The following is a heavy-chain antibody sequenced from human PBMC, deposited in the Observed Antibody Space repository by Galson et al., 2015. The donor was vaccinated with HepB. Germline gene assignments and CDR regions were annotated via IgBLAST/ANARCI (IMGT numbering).Heavy chain of an antibody. Sequence: LRLSCAASGFTFSSYAMHWVRQAPGKGLEWVAVISYDGSNKYYADSVKGRFTISRDNSKNTLYLQMNSLRAEDTAVYYCARDPREGSGWFGPDYWGQGTLVTVSS. CDR3: ARDPREGSGWFGPDY. CDR2: ISYDGSNK. J-gene: IGHJ4*02. V-gene: IGHV3-30-3*01. CDR1: GFTFSSYA. D-gene: IGHD3-10*01.